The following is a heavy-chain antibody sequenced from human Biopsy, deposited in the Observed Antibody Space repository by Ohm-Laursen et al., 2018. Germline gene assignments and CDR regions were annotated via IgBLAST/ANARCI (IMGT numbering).Heavy chain of an antibody. CDR3: VRGVDYYDPYHYYALDV. CDR1: GESFNGYY. Sequence: SDTLSLTCAVYGESFNGYYWSWIRQTPGKGLEWIGELNHSGRTNYNSSLKSRVTISVDTSKNQFSLKVRFVTAADTAVYYCVRGVDYYDPYHYYALDVWGQGTTVTVSS. V-gene: IGHV4-34*01. CDR2: LNHSGRT. D-gene: IGHD3-22*01. J-gene: IGHJ6*02.